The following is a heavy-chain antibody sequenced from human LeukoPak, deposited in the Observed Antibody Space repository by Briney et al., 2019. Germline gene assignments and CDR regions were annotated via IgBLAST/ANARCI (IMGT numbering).Heavy chain of an antibody. J-gene: IGHJ4*02. CDR1: GFTFSGSD. CDR2: ISGSGRSS. V-gene: IGHV3-23*01. D-gene: IGHD1-1*01. CDR3: AKATGNLGN. Sequence: GGSLRLSCAAPGFTFSGSDMVWVRQAPGKGLEWVSAISGSGRSSYYADSVKGRFTISRDNSKNTLYVQMNSLTAEDTAIYYCAKATGNLGNWGQGTLVTVSS.